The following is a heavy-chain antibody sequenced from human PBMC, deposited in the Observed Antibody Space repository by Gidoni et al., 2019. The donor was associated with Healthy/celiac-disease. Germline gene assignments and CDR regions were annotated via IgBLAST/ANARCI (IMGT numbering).Heavy chain of an antibody. CDR3: ARFLEVSGSSDY. J-gene: IGHJ4*02. Sequence: QVQLQQCGEGLFKPSETLSLTCAVYGWSFSGYYWSWIRQPPGKGLEWIVEINHSGSNKYNPSLKSRVNISVDTSKNQFSLKLSSVTAADTAVYYCARFLEVSGSSDYWGQGTLVTVSS. D-gene: IGHD2-8*01. V-gene: IGHV4-34*01. CDR1: GWSFSGYY. CDR2: INHSGSN.